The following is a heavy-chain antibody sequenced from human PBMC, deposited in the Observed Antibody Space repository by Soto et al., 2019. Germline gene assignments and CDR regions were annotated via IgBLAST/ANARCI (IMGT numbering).Heavy chain of an antibody. Sequence: SETLSLTCTVSGGSISSSSYYWGWIRQPPGKGLEWIGSIYYSGSTYYNPSLKSRVTISVDTSKNQFSLKLSSVTAADTAVYYCARGRYCSSTSCSLDYWGQGTLVTVSS. CDR3: ARGRYCSSTSCSLDY. D-gene: IGHD2-2*01. J-gene: IGHJ4*02. V-gene: IGHV4-39*01. CDR1: GGSISSSSYY. CDR2: IYYSGST.